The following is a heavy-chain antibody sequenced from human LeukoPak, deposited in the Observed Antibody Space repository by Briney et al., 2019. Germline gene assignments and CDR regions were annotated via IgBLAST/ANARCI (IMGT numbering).Heavy chain of an antibody. D-gene: IGHD3-10*01. CDR2: IYYSGST. J-gene: IGHJ5*02. V-gene: IGHV4-59*01. Sequence: SETLSLTCTVSGGSISSYYWSWTRQPPGKGLEWIGYIYYSGSTNYNPSLKSRVTISVDTSKNQFSLKLSSVTAADTAVYYCARVFYGSGIDWFDPWGQGTLVTVSS. CDR1: GGSISSYY. CDR3: ARVFYGSGIDWFDP.